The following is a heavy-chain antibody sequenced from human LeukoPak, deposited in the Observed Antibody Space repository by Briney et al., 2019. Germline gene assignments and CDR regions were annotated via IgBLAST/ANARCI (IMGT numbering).Heavy chain of an antibody. J-gene: IGHJ4*02. CDR2: ISSSGSTI. Sequence: PGGSLRLSCAASGFTFSSYEMNWVRQAPGKGLEWVSYISSSGSTIYYADSVKGRFTISRDNAKNSLYLQMNSLRAEDTAVNYCARDWGSVLTTDYWGQGTLVTVSS. CDR1: GFTFSSYE. D-gene: IGHD4-11*01. V-gene: IGHV3-48*03. CDR3: ARDWGSVLTTDY.